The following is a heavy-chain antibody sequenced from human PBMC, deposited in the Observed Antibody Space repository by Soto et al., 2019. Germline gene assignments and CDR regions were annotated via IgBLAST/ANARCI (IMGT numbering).Heavy chain of an antibody. CDR1: GFTFSRYA. V-gene: IGHV3-23*01. J-gene: IGHJ4*02. CDR2: IRATGVET. D-gene: IGHD3-22*01. Sequence: AVLRLSGAAYGFTFSRYAMSWVRQDPAKGLEWVSGIRATGVETYSADSVKGRFTMSRDNSKDPVYLEMNSLRAEDTAVYYCKKARSAMIYYFDFWGLGALVTVSS. CDR3: KKARSAMIYYFDF.